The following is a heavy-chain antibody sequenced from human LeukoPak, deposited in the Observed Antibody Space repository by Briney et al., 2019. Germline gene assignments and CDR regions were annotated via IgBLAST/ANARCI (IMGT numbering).Heavy chain of an antibody. CDR2: ISSSPNYM. CDR1: GFTFSRYG. CDR3: ARDPRYSSGWFLDNGY. Sequence: GGSLRLSCAASGFTFSRYGFNWVRQAPGKGLEWVSSISSSPNYMYYADSVKGRFTISRDNAKNSLYLQMNSLRAEDTAVYYCARDPRYSSGWFLDNGYWGQGILVTVSS. V-gene: IGHV3-21*01. D-gene: IGHD6-19*01. J-gene: IGHJ4*02.